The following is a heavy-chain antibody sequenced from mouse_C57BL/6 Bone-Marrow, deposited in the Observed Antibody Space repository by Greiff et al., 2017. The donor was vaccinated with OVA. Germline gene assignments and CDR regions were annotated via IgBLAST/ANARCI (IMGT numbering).Heavy chain of an antibody. V-gene: IGHV1-82*01. Sequence: QVQLQQSGPELVKPGASVKISCKASGYAFSSSWMSWVKQRPGKGLEWIGRIYPGDGDTNYNGKFKGKATLTADKSSSTAYMQLSSLTSEDSAVYFCAKYGYDWFAYWGQGTLVTVSA. CDR3: AKYGYDWFAY. CDR1: GYAFSSSW. CDR2: IYPGDGDT. D-gene: IGHD2-2*01. J-gene: IGHJ3*01.